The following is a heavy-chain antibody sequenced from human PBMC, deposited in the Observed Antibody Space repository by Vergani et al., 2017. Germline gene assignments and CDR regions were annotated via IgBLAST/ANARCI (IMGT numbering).Heavy chain of an antibody. CDR1: GFTFSSYS. J-gene: IGHJ6*03. V-gene: IGHV3-21*04. CDR2: ISGSATGGVT. Sequence: EVQLVESGGGLVKPGGSLRLSCAASGFTFSSYSMNWVRQAPGRGLEWVSIISGSATGGVTYVADSVKGRFTIFRDNSKNTLYLQMNSLRAEDTAVYYCARDVADTHSSIWPLNYHYFMDVWGEGTTVTVSS. D-gene: IGHD6-13*01. CDR3: ARDVADTHSSIWPLNYHYFMDV.